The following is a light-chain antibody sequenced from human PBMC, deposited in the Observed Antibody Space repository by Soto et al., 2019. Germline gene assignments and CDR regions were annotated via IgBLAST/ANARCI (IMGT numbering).Light chain of an antibody. V-gene: IGKV1-39*01. J-gene: IGKJ4*01. CDR3: QQSYSTPALT. CDR2: AAS. CDR1: QSISSY. Sequence: DIQMTQSPSSLSASVGDRVTITCRASQSISSYLNWYQQTPGKAPKLLIYAASSLQSGVPSRFSGSGSGTDFTLTISSLQPEDFATYFFQQSYSTPALTFGGGTKVEIK.